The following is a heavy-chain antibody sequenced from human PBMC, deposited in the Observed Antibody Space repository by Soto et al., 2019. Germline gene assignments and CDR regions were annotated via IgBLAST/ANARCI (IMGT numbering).Heavy chain of an antibody. D-gene: IGHD3-22*01. CDR1: GFTFSSYS. Sequence: GGSLRLSCAASGFTFSSYSMNWVRQAPGKGLKWVSYISSSSSTIYYADSVKGRFTISRDNAKNSLYLQMNSLRDEDTAVYYCAGTDYYDSSGYYYYYGMDVWGQGTTVTVSS. CDR3: AGTDYYDSSGYYYYYGMDV. J-gene: IGHJ6*02. CDR2: ISSSSSTI. V-gene: IGHV3-48*02.